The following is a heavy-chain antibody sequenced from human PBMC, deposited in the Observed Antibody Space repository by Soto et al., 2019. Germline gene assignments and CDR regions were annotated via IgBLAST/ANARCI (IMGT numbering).Heavy chain of an antibody. D-gene: IGHD5-18*01. CDR3: ARDAKTAMVSNWFDP. Sequence: GGSLRLSCAASGFTFSDYYLSWIRQAPGKGLEWVSYISSSGSTIYYADSVKGRFTISRDNAKNSPYLQMNSLRAEDTAVYYCARDAKTAMVSNWFDPWGQGTLVTVSS. J-gene: IGHJ5*02. CDR1: GFTFSDYY. CDR2: ISSSGSTI. V-gene: IGHV3-11*01.